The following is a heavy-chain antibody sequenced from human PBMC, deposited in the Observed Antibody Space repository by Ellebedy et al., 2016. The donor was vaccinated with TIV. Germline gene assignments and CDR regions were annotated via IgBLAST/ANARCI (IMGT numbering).Heavy chain of an antibody. CDR1: GYTFTSYF. Sequence: ASVKVSCKASGYTFTSYFIHWVRQAPGQGLEWMGIINPADGGTTYAQKFRGRVSMTSDTSTSTVYMELSSLRSEDTATYYCARKYYFDYWGQGTLVTVSS. CDR2: INPADGGT. CDR3: ARKYYFDY. J-gene: IGHJ4*02. D-gene: IGHD6-6*01. V-gene: IGHV1-46*01.